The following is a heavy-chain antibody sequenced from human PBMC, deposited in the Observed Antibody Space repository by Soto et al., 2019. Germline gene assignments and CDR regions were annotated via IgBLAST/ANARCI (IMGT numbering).Heavy chain of an antibody. D-gene: IGHD4-17*01. CDR1: GFSFSRYW. CDR2: INQDGSEK. J-gene: IGHJ4*02. V-gene: IGHV3-7*03. CDR3: ARDDNDYSIDY. Sequence: GGSLRLSCVASGFSFSRYWMTWVRQAPGKGLEWVANINQDGSEKYHVDSVKGRFTISRDNSKNSLYLQMNSLRIEDTAVYYCARDDNDYSIDYWGQGTLATVS.